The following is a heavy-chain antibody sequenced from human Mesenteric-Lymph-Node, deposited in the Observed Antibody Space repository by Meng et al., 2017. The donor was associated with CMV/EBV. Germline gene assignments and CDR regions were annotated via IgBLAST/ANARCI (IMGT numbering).Heavy chain of an antibody. D-gene: IGHD2-2*01. CDR2: INTYNGDT. V-gene: IGHV1-18*01. CDR3: AREGADCSTASCYSGLDAFDI. Sequence: ASVKVSCKASGYTFPSYGLSWARQAPGQGLEWMGWINTYNGDTRYAQKLQGRVTMTTDTSTTTAYMELRSLTSDDTAVYYCAREGADCSTASCYSGLDAFDIWGQGTLVTVSS. CDR1: GYTFPSYG. J-gene: IGHJ3*02.